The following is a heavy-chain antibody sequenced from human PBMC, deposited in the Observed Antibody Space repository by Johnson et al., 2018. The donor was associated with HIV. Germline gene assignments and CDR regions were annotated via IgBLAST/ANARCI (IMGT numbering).Heavy chain of an antibody. CDR3: ARGLLWCGELLEAFDI. J-gene: IGHJ3*02. D-gene: IGHD3-10*01. CDR1: GFTFSSYG. V-gene: IGHV3-30*03. Sequence: VQLVESGGGVVQPGRSLRLSCAASGFTFSSYGMHWVRQAPGKGLEWVAVISYDGSNKYYADSVKGRFTISRDNSKNTLYLQMNSLRTEDTAVYYCARGLLWCGELLEAFDIWGQGTMVTVSS. CDR2: ISYDGSNK.